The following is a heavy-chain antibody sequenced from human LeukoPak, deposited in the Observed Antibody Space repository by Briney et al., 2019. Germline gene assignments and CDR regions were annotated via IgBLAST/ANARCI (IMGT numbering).Heavy chain of an antibody. V-gene: IGHV1-18*01. J-gene: IGHJ4*02. Sequence: ASVKVSCKASGYTFTSYGISWVRQAPGQGLEWMGWISAYNGNTNYAQKLQGRVTMTTDTSTSTAYMELRSLRSDGTAVYYCARDPLGGFGELSNDYWGQGTLVTVSS. CDR3: ARDPLGGFGELSNDY. D-gene: IGHD3-10*01. CDR2: ISAYNGNT. CDR1: GYTFTSYG.